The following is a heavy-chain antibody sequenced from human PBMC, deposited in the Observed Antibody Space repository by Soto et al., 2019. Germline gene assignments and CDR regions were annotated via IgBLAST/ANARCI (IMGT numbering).Heavy chain of an antibody. V-gene: IGHV4-59*01. J-gene: IGHJ4*02. Sequence: SGSLYLTCTVSGDTISSSYWSWIRQPPGKGLEWIGYIYYSGSTNYNPSLKSRVTISVDTSKNQFSLKLSSVTAADTAVYYCAREYYYGSGPWYWGQGTLVTVSS. CDR2: IYYSGST. D-gene: IGHD3-10*01. CDR3: AREYYYGSGPWY. CDR1: GDTISSSY.